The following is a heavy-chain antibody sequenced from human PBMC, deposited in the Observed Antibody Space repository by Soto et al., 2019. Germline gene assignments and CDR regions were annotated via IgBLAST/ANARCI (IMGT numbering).Heavy chain of an antibody. CDR2: IIPKLGSA. V-gene: IGHV1-69*13. CDR1: GGGNLRDYR. D-gene: IGHD5-12*01. CDR3: ARAVEMATIDEYYFDY. J-gene: IGHJ4*02. Sequence: GASVKVSCKASGGGNLRDYRTTWVRRAPGQGLEWMGGIIPKLGSANYAQNFQGRVTVTADESTNTVYMELRSLRSDDTAVYYCARAVEMATIDEYYFDYWGQGTLVTVSS.